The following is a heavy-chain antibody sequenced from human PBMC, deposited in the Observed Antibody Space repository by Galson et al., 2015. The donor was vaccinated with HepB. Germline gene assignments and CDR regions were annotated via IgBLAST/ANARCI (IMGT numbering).Heavy chain of an antibody. CDR2: ISYDGSNK. CDR1: GFTFSSYG. V-gene: IGHV3-30*18. CDR3: AKGPIFGVVLIVDY. D-gene: IGHD3-3*01. Sequence: LRLSCAASGFTFSSYGMHWVRQAPGKGLEWVAVISYDGSNKYYADSVKGRFTISRDNSKNTLYLQMNSLSAEDTAVYYCAKGPIFGVVLIVDYWGQGTLVTVSS. J-gene: IGHJ4*02.